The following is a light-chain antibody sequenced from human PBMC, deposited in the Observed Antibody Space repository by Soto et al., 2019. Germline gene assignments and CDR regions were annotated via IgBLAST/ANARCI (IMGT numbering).Light chain of an antibody. CDR2: EVT. CDR1: SSDVGDYNY. V-gene: IGLV2-14*01. CDR3: SSYTSTTTPLV. Sequence: QSALAQPASVSGSPGQSITISCTGTSSDVGDYNYVSWYQQHPGKAPKLIIYEVTNRPSGVSNRFSGSKSGNTASLTISGLQAEDEAGYYCSSYTSTTTPLVFGGGTQLTVL. J-gene: IGLJ2*01.